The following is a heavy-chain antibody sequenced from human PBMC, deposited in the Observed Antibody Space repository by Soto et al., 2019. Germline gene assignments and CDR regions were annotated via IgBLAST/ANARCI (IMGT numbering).Heavy chain of an antibody. Sequence: GGSLRLSCVASGFTFNFYSMNWVRQAPGKGLEWVSYIGSSGSTIYYADSVKGRFTISRDNSKNTLYLQMNSLRAEDTAVYYCAKGVYYYDSSAHYYTYYVDYWGQGT. J-gene: IGHJ4*02. V-gene: IGHV3-48*01. CDR3: AKGVYYYDSSAHYYTYYVDY. D-gene: IGHD3-22*01. CDR2: IGSSGSTI. CDR1: GFTFNFYS.